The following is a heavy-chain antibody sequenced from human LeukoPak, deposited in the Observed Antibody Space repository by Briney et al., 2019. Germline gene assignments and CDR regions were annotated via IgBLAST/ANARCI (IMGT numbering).Heavy chain of an antibody. Sequence: GGSLRLSCAASGFTFSSYDMHWVRQAPGKGLEWVAVISYDGSNKYYADSVKGRFTISSDNSKNTLYLQMNSLRAEDTAVYYCARDPRARRFDYWGQGTLVTVSS. CDR3: ARDPRARRFDY. CDR1: GFTFSSYD. J-gene: IGHJ4*02. CDR2: ISYDGSNK. V-gene: IGHV3-30-3*01.